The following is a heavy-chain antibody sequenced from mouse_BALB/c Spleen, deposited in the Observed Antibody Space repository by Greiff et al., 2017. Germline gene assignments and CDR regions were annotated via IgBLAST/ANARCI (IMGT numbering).Heavy chain of an antibody. V-gene: IGHV5-12-2*01. J-gene: IGHJ3*01. CDR1: GFTFSSYT. Sequence: EVQLVESGGGLVQPGGSLKLSCAASGFTFSSYTMSWVRQTPEKRLEWVAYISNGGGSTYYPDTVKGRFTISRDNAKNTLYPQMSSLKSEDTAMYYCARGGPLAWFAYWGQGTLVTVSA. D-gene: IGHD3-3*01. CDR2: ISNGGGST. CDR3: ARGGPLAWFAY.